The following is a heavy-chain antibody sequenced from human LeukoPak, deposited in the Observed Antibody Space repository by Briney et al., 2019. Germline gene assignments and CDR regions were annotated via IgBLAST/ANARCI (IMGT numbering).Heavy chain of an antibody. CDR2: IKQDGSEV. J-gene: IGHJ6*03. CDR3: AGCSSVTTYYYHYYMDV. D-gene: IGHD4-17*01. V-gene: IGHV3-7*01. Sequence: PGGSLRLSCAASGFTFSNSWMSWVRQAPGKGLEWVANIKQDGSEVYYVDSVKGRFTISRDNAESSMYLRMSSLRAEDTAVYYCAGCSSVTTYYYHYYMDVWGKGTTVTVSS. CDR1: GFTFSNSW.